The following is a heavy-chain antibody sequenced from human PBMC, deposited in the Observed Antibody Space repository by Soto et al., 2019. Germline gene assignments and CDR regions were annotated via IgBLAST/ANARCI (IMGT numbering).Heavy chain of an antibody. CDR3: ARAVPIAAAGTGYYYYGMDV. Sequence: SVKVSCKASGGTFSSYAISWVRQAPGQGLEWMGGIIPIFGTANYAQKFQGRVTITADESTSTAYMELSSLRSEDTAVYYCARAVPIAAAGTGYYYYGMDVWGQGTTVTVSS. CDR2: IIPIFGTA. V-gene: IGHV1-69*13. J-gene: IGHJ6*02. CDR1: GGTFSSYA. D-gene: IGHD6-13*01.